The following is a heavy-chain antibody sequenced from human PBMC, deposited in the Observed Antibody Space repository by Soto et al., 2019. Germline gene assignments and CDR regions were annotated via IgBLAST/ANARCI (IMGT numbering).Heavy chain of an antibody. D-gene: IGHD3-9*01. V-gene: IGHV4-59*01. CDR3: AHRLVLALFDP. J-gene: IGHJ5*02. Sequence: SMTHSNTRPFAGCSLSGYCWSWLRQPPGKGLEWTGYIYYSGSTNYNPSLKSRVTISVDTSKNQFSLKLSSVTAAGTAVYYCAHRLVLALFDPWGQGKQVTVT. CDR1: GCSLSGYC. CDR2: IYYSGST.